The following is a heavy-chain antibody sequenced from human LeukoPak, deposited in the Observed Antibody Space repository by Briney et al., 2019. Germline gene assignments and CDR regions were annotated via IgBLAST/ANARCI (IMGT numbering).Heavy chain of an antibody. D-gene: IGHD2-2*01. CDR1: GFTFSNYW. CDR2: ISSSGSTI. Sequence: GGSLRLSCAASGFTFSNYWMNWVRQAPGKGLEWVSYISSSGSTIYYADSVKGRFTISRDNSKNTLYLQMNSLRAEDTAVYYCAKISSTHLDYWGQGTLVTVSS. V-gene: IGHV3-48*01. J-gene: IGHJ4*02. CDR3: AKISSTHLDY.